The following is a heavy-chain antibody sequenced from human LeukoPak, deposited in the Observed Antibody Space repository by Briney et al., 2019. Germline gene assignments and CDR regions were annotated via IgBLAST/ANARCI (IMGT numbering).Heavy chain of an antibody. CDR2: IYYSGST. CDR3: ARHNKSVGRAAIGY. J-gene: IGHJ4*02. Sequence: PSETLSLTCTVSGGSISSSSYYWGWIRQPPGKGLEWIGSIYYSGSTYYNPSLKSRVTISVDTSKNQFSLKLSSVTAADTAVYYCARHNKSVGRAAIGYWGQGTLVTVSS. V-gene: IGHV4-39*01. D-gene: IGHD2-2*02. CDR1: GGSISSSSYY.